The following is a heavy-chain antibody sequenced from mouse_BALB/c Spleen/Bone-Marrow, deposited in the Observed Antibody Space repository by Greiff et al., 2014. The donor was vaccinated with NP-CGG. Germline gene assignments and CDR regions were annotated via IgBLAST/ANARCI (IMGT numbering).Heavy chain of an antibody. CDR3: ARRDAY. V-gene: IGHV3-6*02. Sequence: VQPQQSGPGLVKPSQSLSLTCSVTGYSITSGYYWNWIRQFPGNKLEWMGYISYDGSNNYNPSLKNRISITRDTSKNQFFLKLNSVTTEDTATYYCARRDAYWGQGTTLTVSS. CDR2: ISYDGSN. CDR1: GYSITSGYY. J-gene: IGHJ2*01.